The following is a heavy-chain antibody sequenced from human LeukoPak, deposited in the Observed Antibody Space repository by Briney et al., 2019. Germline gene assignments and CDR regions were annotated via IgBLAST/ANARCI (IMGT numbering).Heavy chain of an antibody. CDR2: IIGSGGST. CDR3: ALYYDFWSGPSS. Sequence: GGSLRLSCAASGFTFSSYAMSWVRQAPGKGLEWVSAIIGSGGSTYYADSVKGRFTISRDNSKNTLYLQMNSLRAEDTAVYYCALYYDFWSGPSSWGQGTLVTVSS. V-gene: IGHV3-23*01. CDR1: GFTFSSYA. J-gene: IGHJ5*02. D-gene: IGHD3-3*01.